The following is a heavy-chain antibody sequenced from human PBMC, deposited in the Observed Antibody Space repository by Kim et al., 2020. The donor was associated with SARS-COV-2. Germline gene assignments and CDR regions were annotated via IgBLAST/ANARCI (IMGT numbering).Heavy chain of an antibody. Sequence: SETLSLTCTVSGGYISSSAYYWGWIRQPPGKGLEWIGDISYTRDTNYNPSLKSRVTISVDTSKNQFSLRLSFVAAADTAVYYCARRGGYTYGAGLEFDPWGQGKLVTVSS. CDR3: ARRGGYTYGAGLEFDP. V-gene: IGHV4-39*01. CDR1: GGYISSSAYY. CDR2: ISYTRDT. D-gene: IGHD5-18*01. J-gene: IGHJ5*02.